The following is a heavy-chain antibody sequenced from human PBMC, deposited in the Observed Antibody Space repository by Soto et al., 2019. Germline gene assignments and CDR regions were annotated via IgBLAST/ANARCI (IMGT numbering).Heavy chain of an antibody. D-gene: IGHD2-8*02. CDR3: EKILRYWDFDL. CDR1: GFTFSNYD. CDR2: ISGSDNNT. Sequence: EVQLLESGGGLVQPGGSLRLSCAASGFTFSNYDMSWVRQATGKGLEWVSSISGSDNNTYYADSVKGRFTISRDNSRSTLSLQMSSLRAEYTAMYFCEKILRYWDFDLWGRGTLVTVSS. J-gene: IGHJ2*01. V-gene: IGHV3-23*01.